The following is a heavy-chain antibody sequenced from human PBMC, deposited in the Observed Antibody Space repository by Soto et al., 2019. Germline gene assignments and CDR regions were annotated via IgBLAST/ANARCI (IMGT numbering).Heavy chain of an antibody. D-gene: IGHD6-13*01. CDR2: IFSNDEK. Sequence: QVTLKESGPVLVKPTETLTLTCTVSGFSLSNARMGVSWIRQPPGKALEWLAHIFSNDEKSYSTSLKSRLTISKDTSKSQVVLTMTNMDPVDTATYYCARIRIAAAGPFDYWGQGTLVTVSS. V-gene: IGHV2-26*01. CDR1: GFSLSNARMG. CDR3: ARIRIAAAGPFDY. J-gene: IGHJ4*02.